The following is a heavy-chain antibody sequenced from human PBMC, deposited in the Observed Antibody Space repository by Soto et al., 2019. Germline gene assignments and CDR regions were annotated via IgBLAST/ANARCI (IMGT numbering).Heavy chain of an antibody. V-gene: IGHV3-33*01. CDR2: IWYDGSNK. D-gene: IGHD5-12*01. CDR3: ARRAGGYSGYHPDY. CDR1: GFTFSSYG. J-gene: IGHJ4*02. Sequence: QVQLVESGGGVVQPGRSLRLSCAASGFTFSSYGMHWVRQAPGKGLEWVAVIWYDGSNKYYADSVKGRFTISRDNSKNTLYLQMNSLRAEDTAGYYCARRAGGYSGYHPDYWGQGTLVTVSS.